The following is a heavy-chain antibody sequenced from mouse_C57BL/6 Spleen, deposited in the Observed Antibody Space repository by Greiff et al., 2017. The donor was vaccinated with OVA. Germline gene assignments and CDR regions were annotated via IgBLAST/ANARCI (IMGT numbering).Heavy chain of an antibody. Sequence: VQLQQPGAELVMPGASVKLSCKASGYTFTSYWMHWVKQRPGQGLEWIGEIDPSDSYTNYNQKFKGKSTLTVDKSSSTAYMQLSSLTSEDSAVYYCARAYYSNYGGLYFDDWGQGTTLTVSS. CDR1: GYTFTSYW. J-gene: IGHJ2*01. CDR2: IDPSDSYT. V-gene: IGHV1-69*01. D-gene: IGHD2-5*01. CDR3: ARAYYSNYGGLYFDD.